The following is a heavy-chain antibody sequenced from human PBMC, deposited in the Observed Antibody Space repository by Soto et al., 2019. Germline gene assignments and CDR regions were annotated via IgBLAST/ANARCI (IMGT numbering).Heavy chain of an antibody. D-gene: IGHD3-16*01. CDR3: ARASGGLAHFDS. Sequence: SETLSLTCSISGGSISNYFWTWIRQPPGKGLEWIGYVYYGGRTNHNPSLRSRVTISVDTSKNQFSLKLNSVTAADTAVYYCARASGGLAHFDSWGRGTLVTVPQ. CDR2: VYYGGRT. J-gene: IGHJ4*02. CDR1: GGSISNYF. V-gene: IGHV4-59*01.